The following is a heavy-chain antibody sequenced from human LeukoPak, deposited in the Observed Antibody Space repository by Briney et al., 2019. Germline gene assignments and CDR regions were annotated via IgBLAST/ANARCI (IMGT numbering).Heavy chain of an antibody. V-gene: IGHV1-2*02. D-gene: IGHD6-19*01. CDR2: INPNKGST. CDR3: ARAVTYNSGWYGACNWFDP. J-gene: IGHJ5*02. CDR1: VYIFTDYY. Sequence: GASVKVSRKASVYIFTDYYMHWVRQAPGQGRVWMGCINPNKGSTNNAQKFQGRVTMNRDTAISTAYMEVSRLRADDTAGYYCARAVTYNSGWYGACNWFDPWGQGTLVTVSS.